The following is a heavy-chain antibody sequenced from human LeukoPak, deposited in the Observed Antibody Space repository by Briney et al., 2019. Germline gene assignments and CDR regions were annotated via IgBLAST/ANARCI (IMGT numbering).Heavy chain of an antibody. CDR2: IYAGDSDT. J-gene: IGHJ3*02. CDR1: GYTFSSYW. D-gene: IGHD2-2*02. V-gene: IGHV5-51*01. Sequence: GESLQISCEGSGYTFSSYWIGWLRQLPGKGLEWRGIIYAGDSDTRYSPSFRGQVTISADKSINTAYLQWSGLKASDTAMYYCARQFYCSSTSCYKVFDIWGQGTMVTVSS. CDR3: ARQFYCSSTSCYKVFDI.